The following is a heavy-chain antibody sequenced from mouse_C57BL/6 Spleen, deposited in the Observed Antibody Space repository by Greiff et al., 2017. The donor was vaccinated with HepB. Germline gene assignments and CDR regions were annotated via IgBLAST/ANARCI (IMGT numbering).Heavy chain of an antibody. V-gene: IGHV1-54*01. CDR1: GYAFTNYL. J-gene: IGHJ2*01. CDR3: ARSGDYDVNDY. CDR2: INPGSGGT. D-gene: IGHD2-4*01. Sequence: VQLQQSGAELVRPGTSVKVSCKASGYAFTNYLIEWVKQRPGQGLEWIGVINPGSGGTNYNEKFKGKATLTADKSSSTAYMQLSSLTSEDAAVYFYARSGDYDVNDYWGQGTTLTVSS.